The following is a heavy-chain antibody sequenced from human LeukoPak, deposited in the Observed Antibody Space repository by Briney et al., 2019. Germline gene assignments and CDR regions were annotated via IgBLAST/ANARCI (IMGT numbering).Heavy chain of an antibody. Sequence: VASVKVSCKASGYSFTSYGISWVRQAPGQGLEWMGWIRAYNGNTNYAQKLQGRVTMPTDTSTSTAYMELRSLRSDDTAVYYCARCSGAYSNYYYYGMDVWGQGTTFTVSS. CDR1: GYSFTSYG. J-gene: IGHJ6*02. CDR2: IRAYNGNT. CDR3: ARCSGAYSNYYYYGMDV. D-gene: IGHD3-10*02. V-gene: IGHV1-18*01.